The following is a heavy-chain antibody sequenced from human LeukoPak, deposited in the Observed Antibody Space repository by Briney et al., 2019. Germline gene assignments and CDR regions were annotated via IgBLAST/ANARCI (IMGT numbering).Heavy chain of an antibody. J-gene: IGHJ4*02. CDR3: ARDTQWSPFDY. Sequence: SETLSLTCAVYGGSFSGYYWSWIRQPPGKGLEWIGYIYYSGSTYYNPSLKSRVTISVDTSKNQFSLKLSSVTAADTAVYYCARDTQWSPFDYWGQGTLVTVSS. CDR1: GGSFSGYY. D-gene: IGHD2-15*01. V-gene: IGHV4-34*09. CDR2: IYYSGST.